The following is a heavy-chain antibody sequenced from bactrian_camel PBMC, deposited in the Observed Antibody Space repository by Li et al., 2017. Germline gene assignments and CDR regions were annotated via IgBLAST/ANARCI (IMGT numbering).Heavy chain of an antibody. CDR3: AADKTELRSLMRAGGKTFPGLLSY. V-gene: IGHV3S54*01. CDR2: SYTAAGTT. CDR1: DNIRATFS. D-gene: IGHD1*01. Sequence: QVQLVESGGDSVQAGGSLRLSCTSTDNIRATFSLGWFRQSPGKKREGIVVSYTAAGTTWYADAVKGRFTISRDNAKNTLDLQMNSLKPEDTAMYYCAADKTELRSLMRAGGKTFPGLLSYWGQGTQVTVS. J-gene: IGHJ4*01.